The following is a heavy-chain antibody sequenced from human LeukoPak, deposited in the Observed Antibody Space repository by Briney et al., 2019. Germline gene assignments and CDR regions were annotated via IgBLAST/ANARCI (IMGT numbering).Heavy chain of an antibody. D-gene: IGHD4-17*01. CDR3: ARDGHGVPLDY. CDR2: ISYDGTEK. CDR1: GFTVSSTY. J-gene: IGHJ4*02. Sequence: GGSLRLSCAASGFTVSSTYMSWVRQAPGKGLEWVAVISYDGTEKYYGDSVKGRFTISRDNSKNTLYLQMNSLRAEDTALYYCARDGHGVPLDYWGQGTLVTVSP. V-gene: IGHV3-30*03.